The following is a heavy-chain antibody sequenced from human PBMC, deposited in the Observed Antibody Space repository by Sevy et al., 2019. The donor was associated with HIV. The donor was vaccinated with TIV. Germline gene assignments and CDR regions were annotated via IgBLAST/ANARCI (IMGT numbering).Heavy chain of an antibody. D-gene: IGHD3-9*01. CDR3: ATDRDDTLTH. CDR1: GFTFSDYG. CDR2: VWSDGSNK. V-gene: IGHV3-33*01. J-gene: IGHJ4*02. Sequence: GGSLRLSCAASGFTFSDYGIHWVRQAPSKGLEWVAIVWSDGSNKYYADSVKGRFTISRDNSKNTLYLQMNSLRAEDTAVYYCATDRDDTLTHWGQGTLVTVSS.